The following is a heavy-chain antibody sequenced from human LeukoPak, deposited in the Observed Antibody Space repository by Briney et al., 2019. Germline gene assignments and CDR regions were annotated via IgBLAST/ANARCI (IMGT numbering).Heavy chain of an antibody. CDR3: ARDTGITFGGVIHGMDV. Sequence: SETLSLTCTVSGGSISSYYWSWIRQPPGKGLEWIGYIYYSGGTNYNPSLKSRVTISVDTSKNQFSLKLSSVTAADTAVYYCARDTGITFGGVIHGMDVWGQGTTVTVSS. J-gene: IGHJ6*02. D-gene: IGHD3-16*01. V-gene: IGHV4-59*01. CDR2: IYYSGGT. CDR1: GGSISSYY.